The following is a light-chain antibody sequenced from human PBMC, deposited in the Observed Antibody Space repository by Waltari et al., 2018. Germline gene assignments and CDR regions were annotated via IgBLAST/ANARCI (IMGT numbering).Light chain of an antibody. Sequence: EIVLTQSPGTLSLSRGERATLSCRATQSVSHNNLAWYQQKDGQAPRLLIYGASSRATGIPDRFSGSGSGTDFTLSISRLEPEDYGVYYCQQYAGSPITFGGGTKVEI. V-gene: IGKV3-20*01. CDR3: QQYAGSPIT. J-gene: IGKJ4*01. CDR2: GAS. CDR1: QSVSHNN.